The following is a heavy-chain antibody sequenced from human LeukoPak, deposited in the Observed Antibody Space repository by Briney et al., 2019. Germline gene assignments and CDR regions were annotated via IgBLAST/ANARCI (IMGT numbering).Heavy chain of an antibody. J-gene: IGHJ5*02. CDR2: FDPEDGET. Sequence: GASVKVSCKVSGYTLTELSMHWVRQAPGKGLEWMGGFDPEDGETIYAQKFQGRVTMTEDTSTDTAYMGLRSLRSDDTAVYYCARDRENIWGNIVVVPATWGQGTLVTVSS. D-gene: IGHD2-2*01. CDR3: ARDRENIWGNIVVVPAT. V-gene: IGHV1-24*01. CDR1: GYTLTELS.